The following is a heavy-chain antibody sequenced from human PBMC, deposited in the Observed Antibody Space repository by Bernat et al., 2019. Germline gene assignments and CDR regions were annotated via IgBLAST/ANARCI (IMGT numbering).Heavy chain of an antibody. CDR3: AKDSGYYGGPWYYYYYGMDV. Sequence: QVQLVESGGGVVQPGRSLRLSCVASGFTFSSYGMHWVRQAPGKGLEWVAVISYDGSNKYYADSVKGRFTISRDNSKNTLYLQMNSLRAEDTAVYYCAKDSGYYGGPWYYYYYGMDVWGQGTTVTVSS. D-gene: IGHD4-23*01. J-gene: IGHJ6*02. V-gene: IGHV3-30*18. CDR1: GFTFSSYG. CDR2: ISYDGSNK.